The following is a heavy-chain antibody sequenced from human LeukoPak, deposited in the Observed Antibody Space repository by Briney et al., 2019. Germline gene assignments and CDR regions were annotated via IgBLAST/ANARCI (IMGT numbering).Heavy chain of an antibody. CDR2: IYYSGST. J-gene: IGHJ2*01. CDR3: ARIPLSAVAGTLPDWYFDL. D-gene: IGHD6-19*01. V-gene: IGHV4-61*08. CDR1: GDSISNGAFY. Sequence: SETLSLTCTVSGDSISNGAFYWSWIRQHPGKGLEWIGYIYYSGSTNYNPSLKSRVTISVDTSKNQFSLKLSSVTAADTAVYYCARIPLSAVAGTLPDWYFDLWGRGTLVTVSS.